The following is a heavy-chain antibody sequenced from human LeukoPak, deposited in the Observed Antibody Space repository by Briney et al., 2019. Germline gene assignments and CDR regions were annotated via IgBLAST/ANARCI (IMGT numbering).Heavy chain of an antibody. CDR1: GYTFTSYG. CDR3: ARAEIWFGELFYYMDV. J-gene: IGHJ6*03. V-gene: IGHV1-18*01. CDR2: ISAYNGNT. Sequence: ASVKVSCKASGYTFTSYGISWVRQAPGQGLEWMGWISAYNGNTNYAQKLQGRVTMTTDTSTSTAYMELRSLRSDDTAVYYCARAEIWFGELFYYMDVWGKGTTVTISS. D-gene: IGHD3-10*01.